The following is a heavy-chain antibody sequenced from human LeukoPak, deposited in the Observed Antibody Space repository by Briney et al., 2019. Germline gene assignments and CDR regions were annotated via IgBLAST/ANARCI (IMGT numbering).Heavy chain of an antibody. J-gene: IGHJ6*03. V-gene: IGHV4-59*08. D-gene: IGHD3-10*01. CDR3: ARGEGSFYYYYLDV. Sequence: SETLSLTCTVSGGSISSYYWSWIRQPPGKGLEWIGYIYYSGSTNYNPSLKSRVTISVDTSKNQFSLKLSSVTAADTAVHYCARGEGSFYYYYLDVWGKGTTVTVSS. CDR1: GGSISSYY. CDR2: IYYSGST.